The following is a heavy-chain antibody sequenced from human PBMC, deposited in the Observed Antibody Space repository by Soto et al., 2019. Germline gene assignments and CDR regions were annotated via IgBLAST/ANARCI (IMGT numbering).Heavy chain of an antibody. CDR2: ISSSGGST. Sequence: GVSLRLSCASCEFPLIRRAMILSQQAPGTGPEWVSGISSSGGSTYYADSVKGRFTISRDNSKNTLYLQMNSLRPEDTAVYYCAKDQVRYCRSTSCYGMDVWGQGNTVNVS. V-gene: IGHV3-23*01. J-gene: IGHJ6*02. CDR3: AKDQVRYCRSTSCYGMDV. D-gene: IGHD2-2*01. CDR1: EFPLIRRA.